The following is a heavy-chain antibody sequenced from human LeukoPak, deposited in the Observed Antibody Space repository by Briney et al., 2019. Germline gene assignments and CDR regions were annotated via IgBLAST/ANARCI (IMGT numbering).Heavy chain of an antibody. Sequence: SETLSLTCAVSGGSISSGGYSWSWIRQPPGKGLEWIGYIYHSGSTYYNPSLKSRVTISVDRSKNQFSLQLNSVTPEDTAVYYCARGSVVRGFDYWGQGTLVTVSS. V-gene: IGHV4-30-2*01. CDR3: ARGSVVRGFDY. CDR1: GGSISSGGYS. J-gene: IGHJ4*02. CDR2: IYHSGST. D-gene: IGHD2-15*01.